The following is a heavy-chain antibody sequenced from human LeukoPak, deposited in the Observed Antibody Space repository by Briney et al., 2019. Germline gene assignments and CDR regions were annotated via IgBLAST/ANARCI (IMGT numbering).Heavy chain of an antibody. J-gene: IGHJ4*02. D-gene: IGHD2-15*01. CDR2: INAGNGNT. CDR3: ARGGVVVAARYYFDY. Sequence: ASVTVSCKASGYTFTIYAMHWVRQAPGQRLEWMGWINAGNGNTKYSQKFQGRVTITRDTSASTAYMELSSLRSEDTAVYYCARGGVVVAARYYFDYWGQGTLVTVSS. V-gene: IGHV1-3*01. CDR1: GYTFTIYA.